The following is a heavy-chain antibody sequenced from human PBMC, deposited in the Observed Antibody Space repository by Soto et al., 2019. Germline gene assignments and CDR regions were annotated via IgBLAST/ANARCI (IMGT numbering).Heavy chain of an antibody. CDR3: ARVDYDILTGYYTLFDY. J-gene: IGHJ4*01. D-gene: IGHD3-9*01. Sequence: ASVKVSCKASGYTFTGYYMHWVRQAPGQGLEWMGWINPNSGGTNYAQKFQGRVTMTRDTSISTAYMELSRLRSDDTAAYYYARVDYDILTGYYTLFDYWGHGTLVTVSS. V-gene: IGHV1-2*02. CDR2: INPNSGGT. CDR1: GYTFTGYY.